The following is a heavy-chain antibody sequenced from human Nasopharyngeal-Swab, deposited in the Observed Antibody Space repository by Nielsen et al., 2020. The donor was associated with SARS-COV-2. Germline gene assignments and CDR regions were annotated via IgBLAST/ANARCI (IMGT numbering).Heavy chain of an antibody. CDR2: ISGADDST. J-gene: IGHJ4*02. V-gene: IGHV3-23*01. CDR3: AREGIVGATTGFDY. CDR1: GFIFKNYA. Sequence: GESLKISCSASGFIFKNYAMNWVRQAPGRGLEWVSAISGADDSTKYADSVKGRFTISRDNSKNTLYLQMNSLRAEDTAVYYCAREGIVGATTGFDYWGQGTLVTVSS. D-gene: IGHD1-26*01.